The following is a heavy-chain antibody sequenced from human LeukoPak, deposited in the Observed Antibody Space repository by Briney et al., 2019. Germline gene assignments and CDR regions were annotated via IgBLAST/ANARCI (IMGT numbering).Heavy chain of an antibody. CDR2: ISADGGTT. CDR3: ARGRGGPPFDF. V-gene: IGHV3-64*02. Sequence: GGSLRLSCVASGFNFRAYGMHWVRQAPGQGLEYISAISADGGTTFHAESVKGRFTISRDNSKNTLYLQVGSLRIDDSALYYCARGRGGPPFDFWGHGTLITVSS. CDR1: GFNFRAYG. D-gene: IGHD3-10*01. J-gene: IGHJ4*01.